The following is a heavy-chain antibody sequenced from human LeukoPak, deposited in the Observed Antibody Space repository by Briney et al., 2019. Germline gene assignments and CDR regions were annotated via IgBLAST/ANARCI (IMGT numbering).Heavy chain of an antibody. D-gene: IGHD3-10*01. CDR2: INPNSGGT. Sequence: ASVKVSCKASGYTFTGYYMHWVRQAPGQGLEWMGRINPNSGGTNYAQKFQGRVTMTRDTSISTAYMELSRLRSDDTAVYYCARAEITMVRGVIPPDFDYWGQGTLVTVSS. CDR3: ARAEITMVRGVIPPDFDY. J-gene: IGHJ4*02. V-gene: IGHV1-2*06. CDR1: GYTFTGYY.